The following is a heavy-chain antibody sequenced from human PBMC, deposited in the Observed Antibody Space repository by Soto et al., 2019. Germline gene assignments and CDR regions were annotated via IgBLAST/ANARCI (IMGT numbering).Heavy chain of an antibody. D-gene: IGHD3-10*01. CDR1: GYTFTSYG. Sequence: ASVKVSCKASGYTFTSYGISWVRQAPGQGLEWMGWISAYNGNTNYAQKLQGRVTMTTDTSTSTAYMELRSLRSDDTAVYYCARVYYGSGSYYMGFDYWGQGTLVTVSS. J-gene: IGHJ4*02. V-gene: IGHV1-18*01. CDR2: ISAYNGNT. CDR3: ARVYYGSGSYYMGFDY.